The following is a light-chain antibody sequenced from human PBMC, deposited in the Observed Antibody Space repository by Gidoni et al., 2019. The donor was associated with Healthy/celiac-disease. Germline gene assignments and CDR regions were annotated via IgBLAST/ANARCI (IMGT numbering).Light chain of an antibody. CDR1: QSLLHSNGYNY. CDR2: LGS. V-gene: IGKV2-28*01. J-gene: IGKJ2*02. CDR3: MQALQTPPCX. Sequence: DIVMTQSPLSLPVTPGEPASISCRSSQSLLHSNGYNYLDWYLQKPGQSPQLLIYLGSNRASGVPDRFSGSGSGTDFTLKISRVEAEDVGVYYCMQALQTPPCXXXQGTKLEIK.